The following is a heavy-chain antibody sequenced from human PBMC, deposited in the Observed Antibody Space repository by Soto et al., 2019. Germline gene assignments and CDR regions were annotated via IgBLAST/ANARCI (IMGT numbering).Heavy chain of an antibody. D-gene: IGHD6-19*01. CDR2: IRSKVHGGTT. J-gene: IGHJ4*02. CDR3: AREGLAVAGGFDY. Sequence: SLRLSCTASGFTFGDYAMSWFRQAPGKGLEWVGFIRSKVHGGTTEYAASVKGRFTISRDDSKSIAYLQMNSLKTEDTALYYCAREGLAVAGGFDYWGQGTQVTVSS. V-gene: IGHV3-49*03. CDR1: GFTFGDYA.